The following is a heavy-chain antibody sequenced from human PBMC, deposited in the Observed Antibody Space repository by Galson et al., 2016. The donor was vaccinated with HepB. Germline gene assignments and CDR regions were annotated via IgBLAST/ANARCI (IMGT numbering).Heavy chain of an antibody. Sequence: SVKVSCKTSGYTFTSYFMHWVRQAPGQGLEWMGIIYSTGGSTNYAQKLQGRIILTSDTSTSSVYMGLSSLRTDETATYYCARSYSGQALGLGYWGQGTLVTVSS. D-gene: IGHD5-12*01. CDR2: IYSTGGST. CDR3: ARSYSGQALGLGY. J-gene: IGHJ4*02. V-gene: IGHV1-46*01. CDR1: GYTFTSYF.